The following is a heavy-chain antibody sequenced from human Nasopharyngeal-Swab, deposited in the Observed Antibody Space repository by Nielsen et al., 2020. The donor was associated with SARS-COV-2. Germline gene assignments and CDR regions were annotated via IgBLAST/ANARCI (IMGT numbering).Heavy chain of an antibody. D-gene: IGHD2-2*02. CDR3: AREPTVVVPAAIPYGMDV. Sequence: SVKVSCKASGGTFSSYAISWVRQAPGQGLEWMGWNIPIFGTANYAQKFQGRVTITADESTSTAYMELSSLRSEDTAVYYCAREPTVVVPAAIPYGMDVWGQGTTVTVSS. J-gene: IGHJ6*02. V-gene: IGHV1-69*13. CDR1: GGTFSSYA. CDR2: NIPIFGTA.